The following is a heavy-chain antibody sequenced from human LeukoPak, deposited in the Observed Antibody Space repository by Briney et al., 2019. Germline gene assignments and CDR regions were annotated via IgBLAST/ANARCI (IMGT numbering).Heavy chain of an antibody. J-gene: IGHJ4*02. CDR1: GGSIGSYY. CDR3: ARDRSGSYYDY. Sequence: SETLSLTCTVSGGSIGSYYWSWIRQPPGKGLEWIGYIYYSGSTNYNPSLKSRVTISLDTSKNQFSLKVSSVTAADTAVYYCARDRSGSYYDYWGQGTLVTVSS. CDR2: IYYSGST. V-gene: IGHV4-59*01. D-gene: IGHD3-22*01.